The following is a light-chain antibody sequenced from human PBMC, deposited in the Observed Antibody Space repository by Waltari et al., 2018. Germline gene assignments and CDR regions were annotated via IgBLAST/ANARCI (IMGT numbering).Light chain of an antibody. V-gene: IGLV2-8*01. CDR1: SGDIGTYDH. J-gene: IGLJ1*01. CDR2: AVT. CDR3: SSYAGNYIYV. Sequence: QSALTQPPSASGSPGQSVTISCTGTSGDIGTYDHVSWYQQHPGKAPKVIVYAVTKRPSGVPDRFSGSKSGDTAFLTVSGRQAEDEADYYCSSYAGNYIYVFGTGTEVTVL.